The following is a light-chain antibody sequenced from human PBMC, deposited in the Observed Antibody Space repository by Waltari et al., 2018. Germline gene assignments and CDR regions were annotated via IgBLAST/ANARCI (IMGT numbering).Light chain of an antibody. CDR2: WAF. Sequence: DIVMTQSPDSLAVSLGERATIHCKSSQSVLYSSNNKNYLAWYQQRPGQPPKLLIYWAFIRESGVPDRFSGSGSGTDFALTISSLQAEDVAVYYCQQYYSTLYTFGQGTKLEIK. J-gene: IGKJ2*01. CDR1: QSVLYSSNNKNY. V-gene: IGKV4-1*01. CDR3: QQYYSTLYT.